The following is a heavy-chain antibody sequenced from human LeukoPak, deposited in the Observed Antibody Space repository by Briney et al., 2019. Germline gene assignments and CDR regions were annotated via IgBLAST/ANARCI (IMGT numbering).Heavy chain of an antibody. V-gene: IGHV3-43*01. CDR1: GFTFDDYT. CDR3: AKAHTPRVYDSYYFDY. J-gene: IGHJ4*02. CDR2: ISWDGGST. Sequence: GGSLRLSCAASGFTFDDYTMHWVRQAPGKGLEWVSLISWDGGSTYYVDSVKGRFTISRDNSKNSLYLQMNSLRTEDTALYYCAKAHTPRVYDSYYFDYWGRGTLVTVSS. D-gene: IGHD3-16*01.